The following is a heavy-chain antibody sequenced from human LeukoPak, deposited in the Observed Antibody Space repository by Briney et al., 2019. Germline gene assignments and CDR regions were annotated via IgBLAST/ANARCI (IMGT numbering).Heavy chain of an antibody. CDR3: ASTEFQVGGTTLAF. CDR1: GDSFIRLDYY. CDR2: IHHNGVS. J-gene: IGHJ4*02. Sequence: SETLSLTCIVSGDSFIRLDYYWSWVRQPPGKGLEWMVYIHHNGVSNYNPSLTSRFAMSVYTSKNEVSLQVDSLPAADTAVYYCASTEFQVGGTTLAFWGQGILVAAAS. D-gene: IGHD1-7*01. V-gene: IGHV4-30-4*01.